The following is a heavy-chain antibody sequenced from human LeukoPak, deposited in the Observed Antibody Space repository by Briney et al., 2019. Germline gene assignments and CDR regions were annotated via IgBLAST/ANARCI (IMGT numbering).Heavy chain of an antibody. CDR3: AAGGTMIVVEDAFDI. Sequence: ASVKVSCKASGYTFTGSYMHWLRQAPGQGLEWMGWINPNSGGTNYAQKFQGRVTMTRDTSISTAYMELSRLRSDDTAVYYCAAGGTMIVVEDAFDIWGQGTMVTVSS. D-gene: IGHD3-22*01. CDR2: INPNSGGT. J-gene: IGHJ3*02. V-gene: IGHV1-2*02. CDR1: GYTFTGSY.